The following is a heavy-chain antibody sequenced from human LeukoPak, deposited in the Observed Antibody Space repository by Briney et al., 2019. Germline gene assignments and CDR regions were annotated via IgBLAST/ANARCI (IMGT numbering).Heavy chain of an antibody. D-gene: IGHD3-10*01. CDR3: ARERRFGELLHFDY. Sequence: ASVKVSCKASGYTFTGYYMHWLRQAPGQGLEWMGRINPNSGDTNYAQNFQGRVTMTRDTSGSTSNMELSRLRSDDTAVYYCARERRFGELLHFDYWGLGTLVTVSS. J-gene: IGHJ4*02. CDR2: INPNSGDT. CDR1: GYTFTGYY. V-gene: IGHV1-2*06.